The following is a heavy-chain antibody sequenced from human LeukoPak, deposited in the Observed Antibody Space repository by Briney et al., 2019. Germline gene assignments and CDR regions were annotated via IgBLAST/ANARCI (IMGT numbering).Heavy chain of an antibody. D-gene: IGHD6-13*01. CDR2: ICTSGST. Sequence: SETLSLTCTVSGGSISSYYWSWIRQPAGKGLEWIGRICTSGSTNYNPSLKSRVTMSVDTSKNQFSLKLSSVTAADTAVYYCAREQKSSSWYGQIDYWGQGTLVTVSS. CDR3: AREQKSSSWYGQIDY. J-gene: IGHJ4*02. CDR1: GGSISSYY. V-gene: IGHV4-4*07.